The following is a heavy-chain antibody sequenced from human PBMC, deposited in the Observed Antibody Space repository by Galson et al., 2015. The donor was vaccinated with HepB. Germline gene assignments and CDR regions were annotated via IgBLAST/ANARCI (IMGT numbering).Heavy chain of an antibody. CDR3: ARLVGPLGGGTKYCSSTSCYVGFDP. Sequence: QSGAEVKKPGESLKISCKGSGYSFTSYWIGWVRQMPGKGLEWMGIIYPGDSDTRYSPSFQGQVTISADKSISTAYLQWSSLKASDTAMYYCARLVGPLGGGTKYCSSTSCYVGFDPWGQGTLVTVSS. D-gene: IGHD2-2*01. J-gene: IGHJ5*02. V-gene: IGHV5-51*01. CDR1: GYSFTSYW. CDR2: IYPGDSDT.